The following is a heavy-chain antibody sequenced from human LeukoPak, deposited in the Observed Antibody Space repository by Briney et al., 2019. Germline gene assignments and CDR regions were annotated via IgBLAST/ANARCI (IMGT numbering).Heavy chain of an antibody. CDR3: AIGELIDCFDF. CDR1: GYSFTSYW. CDR2: IFPGDSDT. D-gene: IGHD2-21*01. J-gene: IGHJ4*02. Sequence: GESLKISCKGSGYSFTSYWIGWVRQMPGKGLEWIGIIFPGDSDTTYSPSLQGQVTISADKSINTAYLQWSSLRASDTAIYYCAIGELIDCFDFWGQGTVVTVSS. V-gene: IGHV5-51*01.